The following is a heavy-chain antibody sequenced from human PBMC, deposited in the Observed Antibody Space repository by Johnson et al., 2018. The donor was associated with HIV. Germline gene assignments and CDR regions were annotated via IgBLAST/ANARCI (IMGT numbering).Heavy chain of an antibody. CDR3: AKRDPKESPYDILTGLLASFDI. CDR1: GFTFSSYD. CDR2: IGTAGDT. D-gene: IGHD3-9*01. J-gene: IGHJ3*02. V-gene: IGHV3-13*01. Sequence: LVESGGGLVQPGGSLRLSCAAPGFTFSSYDMHWVRQATGKGLEWVSAIGTAGDTYYPGSVKGRFTISRDNSKNTLYLQMNSLRAEDTAVYYCAKRDPKESPYDILTGLLASFDIWGQGTMVTVSS.